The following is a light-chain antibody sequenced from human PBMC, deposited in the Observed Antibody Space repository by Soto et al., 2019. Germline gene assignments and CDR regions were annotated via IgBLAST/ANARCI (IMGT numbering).Light chain of an antibody. CDR1: QSVSSSY. CDR3: QQYGSSPPT. Sequence: TVLTQSPGTLSLPPGERATLSCRASQSVSSSYLAWYQQKPGQAPMLLIYGASSRATGIPDRFSGSGSGTDFTLTISRLEPEDFAVYYCQQYGSSPPTFGQGTKVDIK. V-gene: IGKV3-20*01. J-gene: IGKJ1*01. CDR2: GAS.